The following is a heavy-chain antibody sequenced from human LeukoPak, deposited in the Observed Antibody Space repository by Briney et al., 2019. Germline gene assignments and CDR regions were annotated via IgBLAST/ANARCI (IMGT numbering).Heavy chain of an antibody. CDR3: ARVSYPG. D-gene: IGHD2-21*01. CDR2: ISYDGSNK. CDR1: GFTFSSYA. J-gene: IGHJ4*02. V-gene: IGHV3-30-3*01. Sequence: PGRSLKLSCAASGFTFSSYAMHGVRQAPGKGLEWVAVISYDGSNKYYADSVKGRFTISRDDSKNTLYLQMNSLRPEDTAVYYCARVSYPGWGQGTLVTVSS.